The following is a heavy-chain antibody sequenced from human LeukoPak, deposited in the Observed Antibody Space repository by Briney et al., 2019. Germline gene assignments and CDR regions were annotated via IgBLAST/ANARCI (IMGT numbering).Heavy chain of an antibody. Sequence: GGSLRLSCAASGFAFSKYAMSWVRQAPGKGLEWVSAISGSGGSTYYADSVKGRFTISRDNSKNTLYPQMNSLRAEDTAVYYCAKNRRIWFGELLYNWFDPWGQGTLVTVSS. CDR3: AKNRRIWFGELLYNWFDP. V-gene: IGHV3-23*01. CDR2: ISGSGGST. CDR1: GFAFSKYA. D-gene: IGHD3-10*01. J-gene: IGHJ5*02.